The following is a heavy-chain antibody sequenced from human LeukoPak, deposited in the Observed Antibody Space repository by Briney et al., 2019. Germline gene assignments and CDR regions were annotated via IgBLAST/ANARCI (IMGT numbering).Heavy chain of an antibody. Sequence: PSETLSLTCTVSGGSISSYYWSWIRQPPGKGLEWIGYIYYSGSTNYNPFLKSRVTISVDTSKNQFSLKLSSVTAADTAVYYCARFYGDYPFYYYYYYGMDVWGQGTTVTVSS. CDR1: GGSISSYY. V-gene: IGHV4-59*01. J-gene: IGHJ6*02. D-gene: IGHD4-17*01. CDR2: IYYSGST. CDR3: ARFYGDYPFYYYYYYGMDV.